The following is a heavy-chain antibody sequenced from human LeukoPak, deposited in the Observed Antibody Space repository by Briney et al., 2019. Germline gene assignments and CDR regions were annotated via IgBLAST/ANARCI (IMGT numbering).Heavy chain of an antibody. V-gene: IGHV1-69*13. CDR3: ARAHVLRFLEWSDSSGSYGMDV. J-gene: IGHJ6*02. CDR1: GGTFSSYA. D-gene: IGHD3-3*01. Sequence: ASVKVSCKASGGTFSSYAISWVRQAPGQGLEWMGGIIPIFGTANYAQKFQGRVTITADESTSTAYMELSSLRSEDTAVYYCARAHVLRFLEWSDSSGSYGMDVWGQGTTVTVSS. CDR2: IIPIFGTA.